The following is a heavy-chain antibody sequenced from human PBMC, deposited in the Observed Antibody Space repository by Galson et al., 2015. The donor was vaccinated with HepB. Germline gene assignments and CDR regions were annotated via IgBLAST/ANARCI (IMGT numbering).Heavy chain of an antibody. CDR2: ISSSSSYI. J-gene: IGHJ6*02. Sequence: SLRLSCAASGFTFSSYSMNWVRQAPGKGLEWVSSISSSSSYIYYADSVKGRFTISRDNAKNSLYLQMNSLRAEDTAVYYCAREYPYDILTGYHSYYYYGMDVWGQGTTVTVSS. CDR1: GFTFSSYS. D-gene: IGHD3-9*01. CDR3: AREYPYDILTGYHSYYYYGMDV. V-gene: IGHV3-21*01.